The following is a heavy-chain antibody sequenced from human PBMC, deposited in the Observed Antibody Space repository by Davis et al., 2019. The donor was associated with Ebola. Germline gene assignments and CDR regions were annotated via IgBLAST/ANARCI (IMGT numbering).Heavy chain of an antibody. CDR3: ARDPLGYTDDNDS. CDR1: GFIFTNYD. V-gene: IGHV3-13*01. J-gene: IGHJ4*02. Sequence: GESLKISCAASGFIFTNYDIHWVRQATGKGLEWVSAIGTAGDTYYPGSVKGRFTISRENAKNSLYLQMNSLRNEDTAVYYCARDPLGYTDDNDSWGQGTLVIVSS. D-gene: IGHD2-2*02. CDR2: IGTAGDT.